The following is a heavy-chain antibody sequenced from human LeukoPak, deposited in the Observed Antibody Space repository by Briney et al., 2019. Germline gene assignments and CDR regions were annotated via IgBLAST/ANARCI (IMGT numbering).Heavy chain of an antibody. CDR1: GGSIISSNYY. J-gene: IGHJ3*02. CDR2: IYQSGSGSS. CDR3: ARGRRRRDFWRRDAFDI. V-gene: IGHV4-39*07. Sequence: PSETLSLTCSVSGGSIISSNYYWGWIRQPPGKGLEWIGSIYQSGSGSSYYNPSLKSRVTISVDTSKNQFSLKLSSVTAADTAVYYCARGRRRRDFWRRDAFDIWGQGTMVTVSS. D-gene: IGHD3-3*01.